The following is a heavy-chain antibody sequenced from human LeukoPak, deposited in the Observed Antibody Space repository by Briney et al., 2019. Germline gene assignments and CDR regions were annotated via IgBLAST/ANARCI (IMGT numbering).Heavy chain of an antibody. D-gene: IGHD6-13*01. CDR1: GFTFSSYS. J-gene: IGHJ4*02. CDR2: ISSSYV. Sequence: GGSLRLSCAAPGFTFSSYSMNWVRQAPGKGLEWVSSISSSYVYYADSVKGRFTISRDNAKNSLYLQMNSLRAEDTAVYYCARDLLIARSGQQLAFGYDYWGQGTLVTVSS. CDR3: ARDLLIARSGQQLAFGYDY. V-gene: IGHV3-21*04.